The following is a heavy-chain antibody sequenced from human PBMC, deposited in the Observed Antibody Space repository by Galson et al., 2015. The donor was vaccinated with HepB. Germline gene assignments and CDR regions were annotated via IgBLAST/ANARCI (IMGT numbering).Heavy chain of an antibody. J-gene: IGHJ4*02. CDR3: TRLGVAAAGGKDY. CDR1: GFTFSGSA. V-gene: IGHV3-73*01. D-gene: IGHD6-13*01. Sequence: SLRLSCAASGFTFSGSAMHWVRQASGKGLEWVGRIRSKANSYATAYAASVKGRYTISRDDSENTAYLQMNSLKTEDTAVYYCTRLGVAAAGGKDYWGQGTLVTVSS. CDR2: IRSKANSYAT.